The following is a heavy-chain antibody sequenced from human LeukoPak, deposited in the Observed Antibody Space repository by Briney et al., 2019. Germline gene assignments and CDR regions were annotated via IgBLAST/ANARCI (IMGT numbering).Heavy chain of an antibody. CDR1: GFTFSSYS. CDR3: ARESRVGGDAFDI. V-gene: IGHV3-21*01. J-gene: IGHJ3*02. D-gene: IGHD1-26*01. Sequence: PGGSLRLSCAASGFTFSSYSMNWVRQAPGKGLEWVSSISSSSSYIYYADSVKGRFTISRDNAKNSLYPQMNSLRAEDTAVYYCARESRVGGDAFDIWGQGTMVTVSS. CDR2: ISSSSSYI.